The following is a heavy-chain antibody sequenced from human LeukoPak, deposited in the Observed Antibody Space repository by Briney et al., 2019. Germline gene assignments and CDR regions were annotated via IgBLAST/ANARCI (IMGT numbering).Heavy chain of an antibody. CDR2: IGGSGHST. CDR1: GFTFSSYW. J-gene: IGHJ5*02. V-gene: IGHV3-23*01. D-gene: IGHD3-10*01. CDR3: AKAPYQYASGSPNWFDP. Sequence: GGSLRLSCAVSGFTFSSYWMNWVRQAPGKGLEWVSGIGGSGHSTYYTDSVKGRFTISRDNFKNTLYLQMNSLRADDTAVYYCAKAPYQYASGSPNWFDPWGQGTLVTVSS.